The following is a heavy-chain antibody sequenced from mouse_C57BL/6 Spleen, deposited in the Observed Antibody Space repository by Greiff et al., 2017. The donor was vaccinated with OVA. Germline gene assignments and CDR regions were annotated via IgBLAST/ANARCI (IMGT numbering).Heavy chain of an antibody. V-gene: IGHV1-82*01. CDR3: ARNYSNYVGYFDV. J-gene: IGHJ1*03. CDR1: GYAFSRSW. Sequence: QVQLKESGPELVKPGASVKISCKASGYAFSRSWMNWVKQRPGKGLEWIGRIYPGDGDTKYNGKFKGKATLTADKSSSTAYMQFSSLTSEDSAVYFCARNYSNYVGYFDVWGTGTTVTVSS. CDR2: IYPGDGDT. D-gene: IGHD2-5*01.